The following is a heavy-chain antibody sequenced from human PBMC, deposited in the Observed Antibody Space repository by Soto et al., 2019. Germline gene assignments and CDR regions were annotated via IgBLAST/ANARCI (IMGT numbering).Heavy chain of an antibody. Sequence: QITLKESGPTLVKPTQTLTLTCTFSGFSLSTSEVGVGWIRQPPGKALEWLALIYWNDDKHYSPSLKSRLTITKDTSKNQVVLTMTNMDPVDTATYYCAFHYRSYYNFWSGYFTQFDYWGQGTLVTVSS. CDR1: GFSLSTSEVG. J-gene: IGHJ4*02. V-gene: IGHV2-5*01. D-gene: IGHD3-3*01. CDR3: AFHYRSYYNFWSGYFTQFDY. CDR2: IYWNDDK.